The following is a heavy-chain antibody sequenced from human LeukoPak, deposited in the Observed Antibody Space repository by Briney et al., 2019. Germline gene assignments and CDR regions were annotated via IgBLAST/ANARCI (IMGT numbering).Heavy chain of an antibody. J-gene: IGHJ4*02. CDR1: GFTFSSYS. Sequence: GGSLRLPCAASGFTFSSYSMNWVRQAPGKGLEWVSSISSSSSYIYYADSVKGRFTISRDNAKNSLYLQMNSLRAEDTAVYYCAREKGYDFWSGYYRDYWGQGTLVTVSS. V-gene: IGHV3-21*01. D-gene: IGHD3-3*01. CDR3: AREKGYDFWSGYYRDY. CDR2: ISSSSSYI.